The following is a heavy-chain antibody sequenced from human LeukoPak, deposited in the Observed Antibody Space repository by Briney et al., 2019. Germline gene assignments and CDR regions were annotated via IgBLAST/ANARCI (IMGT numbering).Heavy chain of an antibody. V-gene: IGHV4-59*01. CDR1: GGSISSYY. CDR3: ARASGQWLPPVY. Sequence: SETLSLTCTVSGGSISSYYWSWIRQPPGKGLEWIGYIYYSGSTNYNPSLKSRVTISVDTSKNQFSPKLSSVTAADTAVYYCARASGQWLPPVYWGQGTLVTVSS. D-gene: IGHD6-19*01. CDR2: IYYSGST. J-gene: IGHJ4*02.